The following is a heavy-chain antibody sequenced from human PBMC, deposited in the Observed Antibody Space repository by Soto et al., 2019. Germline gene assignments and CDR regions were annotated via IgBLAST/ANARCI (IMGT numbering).Heavy chain of an antibody. V-gene: IGHV4-39*01. D-gene: IGHD3-9*01. CDR2: IYYSGST. CDR3: ARQRVIYDILTGSNWFDP. J-gene: IGHJ5*02. CDR1: GGSISSSSYY. Sequence: PSETLSLTCTVSGGSISSSSYYWGWIRQPPGKGLEWIGSIYYSGSTYYNPSLKSRVTISVDTSKNQFSLKLSSVTAADTAVYYFARQRVIYDILTGSNWFDPWGQGTLVTVSS.